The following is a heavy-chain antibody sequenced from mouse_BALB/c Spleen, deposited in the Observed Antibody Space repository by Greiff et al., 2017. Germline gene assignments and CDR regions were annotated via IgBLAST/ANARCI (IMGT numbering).Heavy chain of an antibody. CDR1: GYSITSDYA. V-gene: IGHV3-2*02. Sequence: EVQLQESGPGLVKPSQSLSLTCTVTGYSITSDYAWNWIRQFPGNKLEWMGYISYSGSTSYNPSLKSRISITRDTSKNQFFLQLNSVTTEDTATYYCARRRDGFSWFAYWGQGTLVTVSA. J-gene: IGHJ3*01. CDR2: ISYSGST. D-gene: IGHD2-3*01. CDR3: ARRRDGFSWFAY.